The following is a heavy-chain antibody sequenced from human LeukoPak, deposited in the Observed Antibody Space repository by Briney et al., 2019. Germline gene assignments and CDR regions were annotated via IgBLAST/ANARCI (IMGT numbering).Heavy chain of an antibody. CDR2: IYYSGST. J-gene: IGHJ4*02. CDR1: GGSISSGDYY. Sequence: SETLSLTCTVSGGSISSGDYYWSWIRQPPGKGLEWIGYIYYSGSTYYNPSLKSRVTISVDTSKNQFSLKLSSVTAADTAAYYCAREYCSSTSCYEDYWGQGTLVTVSS. V-gene: IGHV4-30-4*01. D-gene: IGHD2-2*01. CDR3: AREYCSSTSCYEDY.